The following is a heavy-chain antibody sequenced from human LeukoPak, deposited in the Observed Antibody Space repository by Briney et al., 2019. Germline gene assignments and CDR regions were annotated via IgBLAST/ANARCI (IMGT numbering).Heavy chain of an antibody. J-gene: IGHJ1*01. CDR2: INHSGST. CDR3: ARGVAAAYRWYFQH. CDR1: GGSFGGYY. D-gene: IGHD6-13*01. Sequence: PSETLSLTCAVYGGSFGGYYWSWIRQPPGKGLEWIGEINHSGSTNYNPSLKSRVTISVDTSKNQFSLKLSSVTAADTAVYYCARGVAAAYRWYFQHWGQGTLVTVSS. V-gene: IGHV4-34*01.